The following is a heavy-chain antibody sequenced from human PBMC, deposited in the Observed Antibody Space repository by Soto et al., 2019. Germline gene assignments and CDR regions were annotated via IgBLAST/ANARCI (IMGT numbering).Heavy chain of an antibody. J-gene: IGHJ4*02. D-gene: IGHD3-3*01. CDR3: ATGQYTLYYPSFDY. Sequence: QVELVQSGAEVKKPGASVKVSCKGSEYTFTGRTVHWVRQAPGQRPEWMGWINVGNGDTKYSHNFLGRVTITRDTSATTAYMELSSLKSEDTDTYYCATGQYTLYYPSFDYGGQGTLVTVSS. CDR1: EYTFTGRT. V-gene: IGHV1-3*01. CDR2: INVGNGDT.